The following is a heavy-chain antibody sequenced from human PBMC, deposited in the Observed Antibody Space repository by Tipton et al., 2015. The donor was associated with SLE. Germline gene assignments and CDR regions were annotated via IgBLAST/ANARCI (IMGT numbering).Heavy chain of an antibody. CDR2: IYFSGRS. J-gene: IGHJ3*02. CDR1: GGSIGDHY. CDR3: ARDADGRRAFHI. V-gene: IGHV4-59*11. Sequence: GLVKPSETLSLTCTVSGGSIGDHYWIWVRQPPGKGLEWLGYIYFSGRSNYNPSLKSRVAISVDTAKNQFSLRLSSVTAADTAVYYCARDADGRRAFHIWGQGTMVAVSS. D-gene: IGHD5-24*01.